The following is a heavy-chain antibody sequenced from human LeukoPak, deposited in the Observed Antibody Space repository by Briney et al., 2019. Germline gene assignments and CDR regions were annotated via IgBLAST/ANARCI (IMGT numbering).Heavy chain of an antibody. Sequence: SETLSRTCTVSGDSMSSYYWSWIRQPPGKGLEWIGYIYYSGSTNYNPSLKSRVTISVDTSKNQFSLKLSSVTAADTAVYYCARGVTGGWYGDFQHWGQGTLVTVSS. CDR2: IYYSGST. V-gene: IGHV4-59*01. J-gene: IGHJ1*01. D-gene: IGHD6-19*01. CDR1: GDSMSSYY. CDR3: ARGVTGGWYGDFQH.